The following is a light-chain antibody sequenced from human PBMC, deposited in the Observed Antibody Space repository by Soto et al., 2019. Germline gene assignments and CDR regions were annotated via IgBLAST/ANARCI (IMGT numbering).Light chain of an antibody. V-gene: IGLV1-40*01. CDR3: QSYDSSLSGHVV. CDR1: SSNIGAGYD. CDR2: GNS. Sequence: QAVVTQPPSVSGAPGQRVTISCTGSSSNIGAGYDVHWYQQLPGTAPKLLIYGNSNRPSGVPDRFSGSKSGTSASLASTGLQAEDEADYYCQSYDSSLSGHVVFGGGTKLTVL. J-gene: IGLJ2*01.